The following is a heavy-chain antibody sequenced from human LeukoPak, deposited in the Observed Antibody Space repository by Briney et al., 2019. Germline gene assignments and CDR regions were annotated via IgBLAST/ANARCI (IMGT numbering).Heavy chain of an antibody. J-gene: IGHJ6*03. Sequence: SETLSLTCAVSGSSISIGHYWGWIRQPPGRGLEWIGSLYHTDGAYYNTSLRSRVSMSVDTSKNQFSLTLNFVTAADSAVYYCARQHDSYYYYYIDVWGSGTRVTVSS. CDR2: LYHTDGA. CDR3: ARQHDSYYYYYIDV. CDR1: GSSISIGHY. V-gene: IGHV4-38-2*01.